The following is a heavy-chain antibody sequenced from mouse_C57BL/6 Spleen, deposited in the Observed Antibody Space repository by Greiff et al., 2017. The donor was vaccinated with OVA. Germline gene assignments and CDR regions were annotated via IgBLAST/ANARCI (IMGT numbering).Heavy chain of an antibody. CDR3: ARYWDWFAY. D-gene: IGHD4-1*01. CDR2: INPNNGGT. V-gene: IGHV1-26*01. CDR1: GYTFTDYY. J-gene: IGHJ3*01. Sequence: EVQLQQSGPELVKPGASVKISCTASGYTFTDYYMNWVKQSHGKSLEWIGDINPNNGGTSYNQKFTGKATLTVDKSSSTAYMELRSLTSEDTAGYYCARYWDWFAYWGQGTLVTVSA.